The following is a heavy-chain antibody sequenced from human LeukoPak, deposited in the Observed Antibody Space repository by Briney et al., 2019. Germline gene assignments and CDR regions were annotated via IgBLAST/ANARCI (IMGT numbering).Heavy chain of an antibody. D-gene: IGHD3-3*01. J-gene: IGHJ4*02. CDR3: AKGRIWSGHYFDY. CDR1: GFTFSSYA. V-gene: IGHV3-23*01. Sequence: GGSLRLSCAASGFTFSSYAMSWVRQAPGKGLEWVSVISGSGGSTYYADSVKGRFTISRDNSKNTLYLQMNSLRAEDTAVYYCAKGRIWSGHYFDYWGQGTLVTVSS. CDR2: ISGSGGST.